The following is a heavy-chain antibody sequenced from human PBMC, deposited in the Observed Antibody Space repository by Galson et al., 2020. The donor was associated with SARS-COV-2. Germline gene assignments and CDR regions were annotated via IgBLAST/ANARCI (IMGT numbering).Heavy chain of an antibody. CDR2: ISYSAST. D-gene: IGHD4-17*01. Sequence: ETSETLSLPCSVSDVSMTSYYWSWIRQPPGKGLEWLGYISYSASTNYNPSLRSRVTILVDMSRNQFSLKLSSVTAADTAIYYCARDPAPLYGDNYYYGMDVWGRGTTVTVSS. CDR1: DVSMTSYY. J-gene: IGHJ6*02. V-gene: IGHV4-59*01. CDR3: ARDPAPLYGDNYYYGMDV.